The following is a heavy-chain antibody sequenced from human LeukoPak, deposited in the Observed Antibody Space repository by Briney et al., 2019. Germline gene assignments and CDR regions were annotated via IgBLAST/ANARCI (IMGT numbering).Heavy chain of an antibody. D-gene: IGHD6-19*01. J-gene: IGHJ6*03. CDR3: AREVGGWYQYYYYMDV. CDR2: ISSSGSTI. Sequence: PGGSLRLSCAASGFTFSSYGMHWVRQAPGKGLEWVSYISSSGSTIYYADSVKGRFTISRDNAKNSLYLQMNSLRAEDTAVYYCAREVGGWYQYYYYMDVWGKGTTVTVSS. CDR1: GFTFSSYG. V-gene: IGHV3-48*04.